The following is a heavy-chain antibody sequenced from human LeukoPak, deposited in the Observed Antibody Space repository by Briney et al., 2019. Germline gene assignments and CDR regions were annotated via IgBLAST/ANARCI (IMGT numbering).Heavy chain of an antibody. CDR3: ARDLVYYDSSGYYPDLDY. Sequence: ASMKVSCKASGYTFTSYAMNWVRQAPGQGLEWMGWINTNTGNPTYALGFTGRFVFSLDTSVSTAYLQISSLKAEDTAVYYCARDLVYYDSSGYYPDLDYWGQGTLVTVSS. D-gene: IGHD3-22*01. CDR1: GYTFTSYA. V-gene: IGHV7-4-1*02. CDR2: INTNTGNP. J-gene: IGHJ4*02.